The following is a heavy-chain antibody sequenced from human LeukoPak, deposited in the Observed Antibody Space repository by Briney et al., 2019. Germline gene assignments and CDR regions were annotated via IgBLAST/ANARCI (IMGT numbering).Heavy chain of an antibody. J-gene: IGHJ4*02. D-gene: IGHD3-22*01. CDR1: GGSISSYY. CDR3: ARTNHYYDSSGYLDF. CDR2: IYYSGST. Sequence: SETLSLTCTVSGGSISSYYWSWIRQPPGKGLEWIGYIYYSGSTNYNPSLKSRVTISVDTSKNQFSLKLSSVTAADTAVYYCARTNHYYDSSGYLDFWGQGTLVTVSS. V-gene: IGHV4-59*01.